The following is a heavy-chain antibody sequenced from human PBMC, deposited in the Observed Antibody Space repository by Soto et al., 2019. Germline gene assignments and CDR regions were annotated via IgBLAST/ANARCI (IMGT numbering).Heavy chain of an antibody. V-gene: IGHV3-23*01. CDR2: VGTGGSDT. D-gene: IGHD2-8*01. J-gene: IGHJ4*02. CDR1: GFTFSNSP. Sequence: EVQLLESGGTLVQPGGSLRLSCVASGFTFSNSPMSWVRQAPGGALEWVSGVGTGGSDTYYADSVQGRFTISRDNSKNTVDLQINSLTAEYTALYFCAMRNCTTSCSEGRAFDHWGPWTLVTVSS. CDR3: AMRNCTTSCSEGRAFDH.